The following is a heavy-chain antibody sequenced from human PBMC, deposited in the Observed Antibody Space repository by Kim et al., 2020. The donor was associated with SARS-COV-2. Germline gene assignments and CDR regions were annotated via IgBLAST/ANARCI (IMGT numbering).Heavy chain of an antibody. CDR1: GGSISSSSYY. Sequence: SETLSLTCTVSGGSISSSSYYWGWIRQPPGKGLEWIGSIYYSGSTYYNPSLKSRVTISVDTSKNQFSLKLSSVTAADTAVYYCATEMAEDAFDIWGQGTMVTVSS. V-gene: IGHV4-39*02. CDR2: IYYSGST. J-gene: IGHJ3*02. CDR3: ATEMAEDAFDI.